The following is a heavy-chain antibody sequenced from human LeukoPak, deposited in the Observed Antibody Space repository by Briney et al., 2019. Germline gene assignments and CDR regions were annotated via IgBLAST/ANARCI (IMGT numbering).Heavy chain of an antibody. J-gene: IGHJ4*02. CDR1: GFTFSSYE. CDR3: ARARVLRYFDWSPASADY. CDR2: ISSSGSTI. V-gene: IGHV3-48*03. D-gene: IGHD3-9*01. Sequence: GGSLRLSCAASGFTFSSYEMNWVRQAPGKGLEWVSYISSSGSTIYYADSVKGRFTISRDNAKNSLYLQMNSLRAEDTAVYYCARARVLRYFDWSPASADYWGQGTLVTVSS.